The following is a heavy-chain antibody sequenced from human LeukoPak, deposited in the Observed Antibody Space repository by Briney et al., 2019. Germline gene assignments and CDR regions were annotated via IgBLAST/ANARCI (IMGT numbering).Heavy chain of an antibody. CDR2: IDASGAYT. J-gene: IGHJ4*02. CDR1: GFTFSTYP. D-gene: IGHD6-19*01. Sequence: GGSLRLSCAASGFTFSTYPMGWVRQAPGKGLEWVSSIDASGAYTYYADSVKGRFTISRDNSKNTLYLQMNSLRAEDTAVYYCARAGYSSGWYYFDYWGQGTLVTVSS. CDR3: ARAGYSSGWYYFDY. V-gene: IGHV3-23*01.